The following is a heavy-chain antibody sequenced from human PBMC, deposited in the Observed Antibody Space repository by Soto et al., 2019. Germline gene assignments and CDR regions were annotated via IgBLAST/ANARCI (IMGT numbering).Heavy chain of an antibody. V-gene: IGHV4-4*02. J-gene: IGHJ4*02. D-gene: IGHD2-2*01. CDR1: GDSISDSRW. CDR2: ISHSGNT. CDR3: ARVISSREDYFDY. Sequence: QVQLQESGPGLVKPSGTLSLTCAVSGDSISDSRWWSWVRRPPGKGLEWIGEISHSGNTNYNPSLKSRVTMSIDKAKNQFSLNLTSVTAADTAVYYCARVISSREDYFDYWGQGTLVTVSP.